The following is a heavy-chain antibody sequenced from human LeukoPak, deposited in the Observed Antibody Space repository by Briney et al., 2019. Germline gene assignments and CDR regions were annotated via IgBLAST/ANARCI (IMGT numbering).Heavy chain of an antibody. Sequence: KPGESLRISCKGSGYRFTRYWIVWVRPIPETGLEWMGVIYPADSDTTYNPSFQGQVTISVDRSINTAYLQWSRLKASDTAMYYCARRCMSGYCSSGGPMDDYWGQGTLVSVST. CDR3: ARRCMSGYCSSGGPMDDY. V-gene: IGHV5-51*01. CDR2: IYPADSDT. J-gene: IGHJ4*02. CDR1: GYRFTRYW. D-gene: IGHD2-15*01.